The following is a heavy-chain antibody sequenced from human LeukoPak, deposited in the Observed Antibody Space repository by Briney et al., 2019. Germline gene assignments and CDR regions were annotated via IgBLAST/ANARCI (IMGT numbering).Heavy chain of an antibody. CDR1: GFTFSSYS. J-gene: IGHJ4*02. D-gene: IGHD4-17*01. Sequence: PGGSLRLSCAASGFTFSSYSMNWVRQAPGKGLEWVSSISSSSSYIYYADSVKGRFTISRDNAKNSLYLQMSSLRTEDTAMYYCARDGVAETTGYYFDYWGQGTLVTVSS. V-gene: IGHV3-21*01. CDR3: ARDGVAETTGYYFDY. CDR2: ISSSSSYI.